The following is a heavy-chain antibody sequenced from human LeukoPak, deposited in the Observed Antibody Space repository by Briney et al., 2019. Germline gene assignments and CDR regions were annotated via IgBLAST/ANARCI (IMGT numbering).Heavy chain of an antibody. CDR2: ISGSGGST. D-gene: IGHD2-2*01. Sequence: GGSLRLSCAASGFTFSSYAMSWVRQAPGKGLEWVSAISGSGGSTYYADSVKGRFTISRDNSKNTLYLQMNSLRAEDTAVYYCAEYQLLAVHNADYYYYGMDVWGKGTTVTVSS. V-gene: IGHV3-23*01. CDR1: GFTFSSYA. CDR3: AEYQLLAVHNADYYYYGMDV. J-gene: IGHJ6*04.